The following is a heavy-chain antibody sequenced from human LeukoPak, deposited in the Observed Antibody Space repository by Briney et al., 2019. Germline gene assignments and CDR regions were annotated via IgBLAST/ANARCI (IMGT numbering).Heavy chain of an antibody. Sequence: GGSLRLSCAASGFTFSSYSMNWVRQAPGKGLEWVSYISSSSSTIYYADSVKGRFTISRDNAKNSLYLQMNSLRAEDTAVYYCARDRSEAFDIWGQGTMVTVSS. CDR1: GFTFSSYS. CDR3: ARDRSEAFDI. J-gene: IGHJ3*02. V-gene: IGHV3-48*01. CDR2: ISSSSSTI.